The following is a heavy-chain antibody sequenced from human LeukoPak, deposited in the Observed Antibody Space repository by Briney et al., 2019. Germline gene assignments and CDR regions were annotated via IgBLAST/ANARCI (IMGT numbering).Heavy chain of an antibody. D-gene: IGHD6-19*01. J-gene: IGHJ5*02. Sequence: SETLSLTCAVYGGSFSGYYWSWIRQPPGKGLEWIGRIYTSGSTNYNPSLKSRVTISVDTSKNQFSLKLSSVTAADTAVYYCARASSGWYNWFDPWGQGTLVTVSS. CDR1: GGSFSGYY. CDR2: IYTSGST. CDR3: ARASSGWYNWFDP. V-gene: IGHV4-59*10.